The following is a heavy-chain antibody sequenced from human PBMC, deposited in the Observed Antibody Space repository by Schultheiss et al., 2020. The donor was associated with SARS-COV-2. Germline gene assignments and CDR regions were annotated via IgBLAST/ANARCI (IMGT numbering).Heavy chain of an antibody. CDR2: IYHSGST. CDR3: ARGLDYGDYVYYYYGMDV. CDR1: GGSMSSYY. Sequence: SQTLSLTCSVSGGSMSSYYWSWIRQPPGKGLEWIGSIYHSGSTYYNPSLKSRVTISVDTSKNQFSLKLSSVTAADTAVYYCARGLDYGDYVYYYYGMDVWGQGTTVTVSS. V-gene: IGHV4-38-2*02. J-gene: IGHJ6*02. D-gene: IGHD4-17*01.